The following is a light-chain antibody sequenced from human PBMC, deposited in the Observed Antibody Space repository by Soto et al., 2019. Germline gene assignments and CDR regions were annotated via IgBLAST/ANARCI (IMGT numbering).Light chain of an antibody. CDR1: QSISSW. J-gene: IGKJ1*01. CDR2: DAS. V-gene: IGKV1-5*01. Sequence: DIQMTQSPSTLSASVGDRVTITCRASQSISSWLAWYQQKPGKAPKFLIYDASNLESGVPSRFSGSGSGTEFTLTISSLQPDDFATYYCQQYNNYWWTFGQGTKV. CDR3: QQYNNYWWT.